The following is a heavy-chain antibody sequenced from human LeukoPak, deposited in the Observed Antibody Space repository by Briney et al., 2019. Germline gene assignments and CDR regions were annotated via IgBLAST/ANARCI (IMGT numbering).Heavy chain of an antibody. J-gene: IGHJ5*02. V-gene: IGHV1-18*01. CDR1: GYTFTSYG. Sequence: GASVKVSCKASGYTFTSYGISWVRQAPGQGLEWMGWISAYNGNTNYAQKLQGRVTMTTDTSTSTAYMELRSLRSDDTAVYYCARGANDFWGGTVVRFDPWGQGTLVTVSS. CDR3: ARGANDFWGGTVVRFDP. D-gene: IGHD3-3*01. CDR2: ISAYNGNT.